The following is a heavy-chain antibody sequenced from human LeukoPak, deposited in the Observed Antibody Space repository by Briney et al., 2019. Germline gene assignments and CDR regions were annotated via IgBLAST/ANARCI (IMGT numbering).Heavy chain of an antibody. V-gene: IGHV4-34*01. CDR1: GGSFSGYY. D-gene: IGHD6-13*01. J-gene: IGHJ4*02. CDR3: ARVAAAGTWTDY. Sequence: ASETLSLTCAVYGGSFSGYYWSWIRQPPGKGLEWIGEINHSGSTNYNPSLKSRVTISVDTSKNQFSLKLSSVTAADTAVYYCARVAAAGTWTDYWGQGTLVTVSS. CDR2: INHSGST.